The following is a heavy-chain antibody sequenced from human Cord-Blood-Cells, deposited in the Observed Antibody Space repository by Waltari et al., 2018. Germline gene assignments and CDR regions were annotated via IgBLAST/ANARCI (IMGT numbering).Heavy chain of an antibody. CDR1: GYTFTDYY. CDR2: VDPEDGET. Sequence: EVQLLQPGAEVKRPGATVKTTGKVRGYTFTDYYMHWVQQAPGKGLEWMGLVDPEDGETIYAEKFQGRVTITADTSTDTAYMELSSLRSEDTAVYYCATVAEYSGSYYGWFDPWGQGTLVTVSS. J-gene: IGHJ5*02. CDR3: ATVAEYSGSYYGWFDP. D-gene: IGHD1-26*01. V-gene: IGHV1-69-2*01.